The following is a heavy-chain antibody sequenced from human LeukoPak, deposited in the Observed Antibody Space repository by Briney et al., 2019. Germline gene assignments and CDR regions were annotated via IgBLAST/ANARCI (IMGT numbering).Heavy chain of an antibody. CDR2: IRSKAYGGTT. V-gene: IGHV3-49*04. Sequence: GRSLRLSCTASGFTFGDYAMSWVRRAPGKGLEWVGFIRSKAYGGTTEYAASVKGRFTISRDDSKSIAYLQMNSLKTEDTAVYYCTRGKMATPGTSFDYWGQGTLVTVSS. J-gene: IGHJ4*02. CDR3: TRGKMATPGTSFDY. D-gene: IGHD5-24*01. CDR1: GFTFGDYA.